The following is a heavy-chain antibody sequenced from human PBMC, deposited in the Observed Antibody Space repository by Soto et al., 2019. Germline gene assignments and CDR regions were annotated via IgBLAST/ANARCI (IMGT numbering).Heavy chain of an antibody. CDR2: IYPDNSDT. D-gene: IGHD6-19*01. Sequence: GESLKISCKGSGYSFTSYCVPCVRQMHGKCQGKMGMIYPDNSDTRYSPSFQGQVTISADKSISTAYLQWSSLKASDIAMYYCARPIAVAGQYGMDVWGQGTTVTVS. CDR3: ARPIAVAGQYGMDV. V-gene: IGHV5-51*01. CDR1: GYSFTSYC. J-gene: IGHJ6*02.